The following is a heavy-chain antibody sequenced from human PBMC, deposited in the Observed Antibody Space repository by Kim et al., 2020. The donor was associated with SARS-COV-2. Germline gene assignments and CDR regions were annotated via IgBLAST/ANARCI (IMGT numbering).Heavy chain of an antibody. V-gene: IGHV3-23*01. CDR3: APFRPAGTDYYYYGMDV. J-gene: IGHJ6*02. CDR1: GFTFSSYA. CDR2: ISGSGGST. Sequence: GGSLRLSCAASGFTFSSYAMSWVRQAPGKGLEWVSAISGSGGSTYYADSVKGRFTISRDNSKNTLYPQMNSLRAEDTAVYYCAPFRPAGTDYYYYGMDVWGQGTTVTVSS. D-gene: IGHD6-13*01.